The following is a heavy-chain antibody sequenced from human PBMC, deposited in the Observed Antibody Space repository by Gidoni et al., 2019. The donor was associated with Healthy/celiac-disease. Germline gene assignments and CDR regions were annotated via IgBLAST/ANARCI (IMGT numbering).Heavy chain of an antibody. V-gene: IGHV3-48*03. CDR1: GFTFRSYE. CDR2: ISSSGSTI. CDR3: ARDTTLRGFWSGYYNYGMDV. Sequence: EVQLVESGGGLVQPGGALRLYCAASGFTFRSYEMNWVRQAPGKGLEWVSYISSSGSTIYYADSVKGRFTISRDNAKNLLYLQMNSLRAEDTAVYYCARDTTLRGFWSGYYNYGMDVWGQGTTVTVSS. D-gene: IGHD3-3*01. J-gene: IGHJ6*02.